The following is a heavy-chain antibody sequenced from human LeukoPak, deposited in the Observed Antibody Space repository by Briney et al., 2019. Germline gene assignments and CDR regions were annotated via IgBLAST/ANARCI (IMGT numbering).Heavy chain of an antibody. CDR2: ISSSGSTI. CDR1: GFTFSSYE. V-gene: IGHV3-48*03. D-gene: IGHD6-19*01. Sequence: PGGSLRLSCAASGFTFSSYEMNWVRQAPGKGLEWVSYISSSGSTIYYADSVKGRFTISRDNAKNSLYLQMNSLRAEDTAVYYCAKDPLPLAVAGPDALQHWGQGTLVTVSS. CDR3: AKDPLPLAVAGPDALQH. J-gene: IGHJ1*01.